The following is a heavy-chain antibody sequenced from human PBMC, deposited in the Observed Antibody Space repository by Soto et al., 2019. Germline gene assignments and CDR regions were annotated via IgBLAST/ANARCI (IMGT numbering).Heavy chain of an antibody. J-gene: IGHJ4*02. D-gene: IGHD6-13*01. CDR3: AKRLTYSSSWYYLDY. CDR1: GFTFSSYA. Sequence: GGSLRLSCAASGFTFSSYAMNWVRQALGKGLEWVAVISDSGESTHYADSVKGRFTISRDNSKSTLYLQMNSLRAEDTAVYYCAKRLTYSSSWYYLDYWGQGTLVTVSS. V-gene: IGHV3-23*01. CDR2: ISDSGEST.